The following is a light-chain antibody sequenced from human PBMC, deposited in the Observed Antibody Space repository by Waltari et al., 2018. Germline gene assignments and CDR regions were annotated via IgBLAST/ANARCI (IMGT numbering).Light chain of an antibody. CDR2: EAS. CDR3: LQYKSYPRT. J-gene: IGKJ1*01. CDR1: QGINSN. Sequence: DIQMTQSQSSLSASVGDRITITCRASQGINSNLAWFQQKSGKAPKSLIYEASILQNGVPSKFSGSGSGTDFTLTISSLQPEDFATYYCLQYKSYPRTFAQGTKVEIK. V-gene: IGKV1-16*02.